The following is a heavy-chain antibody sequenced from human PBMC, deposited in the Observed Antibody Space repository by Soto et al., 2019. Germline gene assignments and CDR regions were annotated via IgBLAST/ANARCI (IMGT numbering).Heavy chain of an antibody. Sequence: VSCKASGGTFSSYAISWVRQAPGQGLEWMGGIIPIFGTANYAQKFQGRVTITADESTSTAYMELSSLRSEDTAVYYCARDPGLYNWNEENWFDPWGQGTLVTVSS. D-gene: IGHD1-1*01. CDR3: ARDPGLYNWNEENWFDP. CDR2: IIPIFGTA. V-gene: IGHV1-69*01. CDR1: GGTFSSYA. J-gene: IGHJ5*02.